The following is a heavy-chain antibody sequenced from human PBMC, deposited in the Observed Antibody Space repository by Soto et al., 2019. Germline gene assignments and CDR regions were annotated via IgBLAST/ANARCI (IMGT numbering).Heavy chain of an antibody. Sequence: QVQLVQSGAEVKKPGSSVKVSCKASGGTFSSYTISWVRQAPGQGLEWMGRIIPILGIANYAQKFQGRVTITADKSTSTAYMELSSLRSEDTAVYYCARDGGLCGGDCYSHPDYWGQGTLVTVS. CDR2: IIPILGIA. CDR3: ARDGGLCGGDCYSHPDY. D-gene: IGHD2-21*02. J-gene: IGHJ4*02. CDR1: GGTFSSYT. V-gene: IGHV1-69*08.